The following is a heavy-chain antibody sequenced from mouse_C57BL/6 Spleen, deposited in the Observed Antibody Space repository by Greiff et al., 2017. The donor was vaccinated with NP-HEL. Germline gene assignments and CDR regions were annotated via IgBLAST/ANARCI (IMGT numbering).Heavy chain of an antibody. V-gene: IGHV5-6*02. CDR1: GFTFSSYG. D-gene: IGHD2-5*01. CDR3: ARDSNYEGNAMDY. J-gene: IGHJ4*01. CDR2: ISSGGSYT. Sequence: DVMLVESGGDLVKPGGSLKLSCAASGFTFSSYGMSWVRQTPDKRLEWVATISSGGSYTYYPDSVKGRFTISRDNAKNTLYLQMSSLKSEDTAMYYCARDSNYEGNAMDYWGQGTSVTVSS.